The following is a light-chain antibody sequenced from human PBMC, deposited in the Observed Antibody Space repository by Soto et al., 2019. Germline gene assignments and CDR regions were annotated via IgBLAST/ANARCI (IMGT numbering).Light chain of an antibody. Sequence: DLLMTHSPESLAVSLGERATMNCKCSRSVLYKSNNKNHLAWYQQKPGQPPQLIIYWASTRESGVPERFSGSGSGTEFTLTIRNLQPDDFATYYCQQYNSFPWTFGLGTKVDIK. CDR3: QQYNSFPWT. V-gene: IGKV4-1*01. J-gene: IGKJ1*01. CDR1: RSVLYKSNNKNH. CDR2: WAS.